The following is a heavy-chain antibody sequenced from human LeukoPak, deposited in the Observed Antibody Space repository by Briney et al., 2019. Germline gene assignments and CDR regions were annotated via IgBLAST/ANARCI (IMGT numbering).Heavy chain of an antibody. Sequence: SETLSLTCTVSGGSISSYYWSWIRQPPGKGLEWIGYIYYSGSTNYNPSLKSRVTISVDTSKYQFSLKLSSVTAADTAVYYCARQDYYDNGYFQHWGQGTLVTVSS. CDR2: IYYSGST. D-gene: IGHD3-22*01. V-gene: IGHV4-59*08. CDR1: GGSISSYY. CDR3: ARQDYYDNGYFQH. J-gene: IGHJ1*01.